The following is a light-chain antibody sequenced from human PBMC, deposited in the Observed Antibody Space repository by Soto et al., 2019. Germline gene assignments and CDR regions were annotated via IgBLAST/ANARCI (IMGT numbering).Light chain of an antibody. CDR1: RNIATN. CDR2: GAS. J-gene: IGKJ5*01. CDR3: QQYNFWPYT. Sequence: EIVMRQSPATLSVSPGERATFSCRASRNIATNLAWYQQKPGQAPSLLLYGASNRATGIPARFSAGGSGTEFTLTISSLQSEDFAVYYCQQYNFWPYTFGQGTRLEIK. V-gene: IGKV3-15*01.